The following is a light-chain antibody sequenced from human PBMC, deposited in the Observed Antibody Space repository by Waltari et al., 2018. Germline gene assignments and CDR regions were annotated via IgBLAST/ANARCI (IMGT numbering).Light chain of an antibody. CDR1: SSDVGCYIH. CDR2: DVS. Sequence: SALTQPPPVPGPPGPSLTISSAGTSSDVGCYIHVSWFQQHPGKAPKLMIYDVSNRTSGVSNRFSGSKSGNTASLTISGLQAEDEVDYYCSSFSSSTSLVFGGGTKLTVL. CDR3: SSFSSSTSLV. J-gene: IGLJ2*01. V-gene: IGLV2-14*03.